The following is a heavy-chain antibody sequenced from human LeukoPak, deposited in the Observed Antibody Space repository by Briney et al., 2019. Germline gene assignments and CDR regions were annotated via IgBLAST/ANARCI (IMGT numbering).Heavy chain of an antibody. D-gene: IGHD3-22*01. J-gene: IGHJ3*02. CDR3: ARARDDSSGYHALGFDAFDI. CDR2: IIPIFGTA. Sequence: SCAASGFTFSSYAISWVRQAPGQGLEWVGGIIPIFGTANYAQKFQGRVTITADESTSTAYMELSSLRSEDTAVYYCARARDDSSGYHALGFDAFDIWGQGTMVTVSS. V-gene: IGHV1-69*01. CDR1: GFTFSSYA.